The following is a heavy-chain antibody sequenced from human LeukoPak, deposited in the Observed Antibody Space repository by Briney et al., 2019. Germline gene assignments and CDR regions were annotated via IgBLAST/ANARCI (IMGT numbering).Heavy chain of an antibody. Sequence: PGGSLRLSCVASGFTFSRYWMHWVRQAPGKGLVWVSSINSDGSVTSYADSVKGRFTISRDNSKNTLSLQMSSLRAEDTAVYYCARWRKYYFDYWGQGTLVTVSS. V-gene: IGHV3-74*01. CDR2: INSDGSVT. J-gene: IGHJ4*02. CDR1: GFTFSRYW. CDR3: ARWRKYYFDY.